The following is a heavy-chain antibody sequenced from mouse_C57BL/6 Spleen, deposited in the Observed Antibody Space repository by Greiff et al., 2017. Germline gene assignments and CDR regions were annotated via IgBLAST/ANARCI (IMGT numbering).Heavy chain of an antibody. CDR1: GFNIKDDY. Sequence: EVMLVESGAELVRPGASVKLSCTASGFNIKDDYMHWVKQRPEQGLEWIGWIDPENGDTEYASKFQGKATITADTSSNTAYLQLSSLTSEDTAVYYYSAFPFAYWGQGTLVTVSA. V-gene: IGHV14-4*01. J-gene: IGHJ3*01. CDR3: SAFPFAY. CDR2: IDPENGDT.